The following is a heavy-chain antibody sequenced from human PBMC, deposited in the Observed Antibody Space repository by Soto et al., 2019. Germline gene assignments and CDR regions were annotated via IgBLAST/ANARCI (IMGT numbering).Heavy chain of an antibody. J-gene: IGHJ4*02. D-gene: IGHD3-10*01. Sequence: PGGSLRLSCAASGFTFSSYAMSWVRQAPGKGLEWVSAIGGSGGSTCYADSVKGLFTISRDNSKNTLYLQMNSLRAEDTAVYYCAKFYYYGSGNYLDYWGQGTLVTVSS. CDR2: IGGSGGST. CDR1: GFTFSSYA. V-gene: IGHV3-23*01. CDR3: AKFYYYGSGNYLDY.